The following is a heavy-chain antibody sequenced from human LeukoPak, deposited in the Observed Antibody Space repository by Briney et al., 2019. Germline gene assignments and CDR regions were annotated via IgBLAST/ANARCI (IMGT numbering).Heavy chain of an antibody. J-gene: IGHJ4*02. D-gene: IGHD5-12*01. CDR3: ARRWLRGEDY. CDR2: ISNSGDFI. CDR1: GFMFSDEY. Sequence: GGSLRLSCAASGFMFSDEYMSRIRQAPGKGLEWVSYISNSGDFIAYADSVRGRFTISRDNAKNSLFLQMNSLRAEDTAVYYCARRWLRGEDYWGQGTLVTVSS. V-gene: IGHV3-11*01.